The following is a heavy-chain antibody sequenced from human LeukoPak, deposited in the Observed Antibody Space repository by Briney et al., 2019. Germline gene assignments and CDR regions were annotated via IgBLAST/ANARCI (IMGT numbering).Heavy chain of an antibody. CDR3: ARAQKYNYDFWSGSSYYYYYMDV. D-gene: IGHD3-3*01. V-gene: IGHV3-74*01. J-gene: IGHJ6*03. Sequence: PGGSLRLSCAASGFTFSSYRMHWVRQAPGKGLVWVSRINSGGSSTSYADSVKGRFTISRDNAKNTLYLQMNSLRAEDTAVYYCARAQKYNYDFWSGSSYYYYYMDVWGKGTTVTVSS. CDR1: GFTFSSYR. CDR2: INSGGSST.